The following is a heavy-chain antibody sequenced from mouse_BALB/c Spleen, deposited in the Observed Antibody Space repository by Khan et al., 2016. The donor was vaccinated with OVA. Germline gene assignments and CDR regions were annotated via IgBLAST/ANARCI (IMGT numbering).Heavy chain of an antibody. D-gene: IGHD2-14*01. V-gene: IGHV3-8*02. J-gene: IGHJ3*01. CDR1: GDSITTGY. CDR2: IIYTGYT. Sequence: EVKLEESGPSLVKPSHTLSLTCSVTGDSITTGYWNWIRKFPGNKLEYMGYIIYTGYTYYNPSLKSRISITRHTSNNQYYLQLNSVTDEDTATYYCARSTYRYAFVYWGQGTLVTVSA. CDR3: ARSTYRYAFVY.